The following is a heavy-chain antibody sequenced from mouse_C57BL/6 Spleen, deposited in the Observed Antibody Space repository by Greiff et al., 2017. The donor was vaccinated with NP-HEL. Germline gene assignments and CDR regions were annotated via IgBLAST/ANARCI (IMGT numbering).Heavy chain of an antibody. J-gene: IGHJ1*03. CDR3: ARDQGAVVANFDV. Sequence: DVMLVESGGGLVKPGGSLKLSCAASGFTFSSYAMSWVRQTPEKRLEWVATISDGGSYTYYPDNVKGRFTISRDNAKNNLYLQMSHLKSEDTAMYYCARDQGAVVANFDVWGTGTTVTVSS. CDR1: GFTFSSYA. CDR2: ISDGGSYT. V-gene: IGHV5-4*01. D-gene: IGHD1-1*01.